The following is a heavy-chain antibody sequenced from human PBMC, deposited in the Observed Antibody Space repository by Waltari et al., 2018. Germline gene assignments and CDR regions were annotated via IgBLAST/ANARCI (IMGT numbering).Heavy chain of an antibody. J-gene: IGHJ2*01. V-gene: IGHV4-39*07. D-gene: IGHD4-4*01. CDR3: ARSTVTTRGFDL. CDR1: GGSISSSSYY. CDR2: IYYSGST. Sequence: QLQLQESGPGLVKPSETLSLTCTVSGGSISSSSYYWGWIRQPPGKGLEWIGSIYYSGSTYYNPSLKSRVTISVDTSKNQFSLKLSSVTAADTAVYYCARSTVTTRGFDLWGRGTLVTVSS.